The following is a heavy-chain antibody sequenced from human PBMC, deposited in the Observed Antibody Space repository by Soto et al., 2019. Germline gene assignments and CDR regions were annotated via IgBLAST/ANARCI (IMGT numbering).Heavy chain of an antibody. CDR3: ARGEFLSYDDY. D-gene: IGHD3-16*01. Sequence: EASVKVCFKASGYTFTRYALHLVRQAPGQRLEWMGWINAGNGNTKYSQKLQGRVIITRDTSASTAYMELSSLRSEDTAVYYCARGEFLSYDDYWGQGTLVTVSS. CDR2: INAGNGNT. CDR1: GYTFTRYA. J-gene: IGHJ4*02. V-gene: IGHV1-3*01.